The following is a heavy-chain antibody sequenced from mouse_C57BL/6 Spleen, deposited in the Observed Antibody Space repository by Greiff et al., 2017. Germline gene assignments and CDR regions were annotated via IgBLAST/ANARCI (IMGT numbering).Heavy chain of an antibody. CDR1: GYTFTSYW. V-gene: IGHV1-69*01. Sequence: QVQLQQPGAELVMPGASVKLSCKASGYTFTSYWMHWVKQRPRQGLEWIGEIDPSDSYTNYNQKFKGKSTLTVDKSSSTAYMQLSSLTSEDSAFYNSARSGSTRDAGFACWGQGTLVTVYA. CDR3: ARSGSTRDAGFAC. J-gene: IGHJ3*01. CDR2: IDPSDSYT. D-gene: IGHD1-1*01.